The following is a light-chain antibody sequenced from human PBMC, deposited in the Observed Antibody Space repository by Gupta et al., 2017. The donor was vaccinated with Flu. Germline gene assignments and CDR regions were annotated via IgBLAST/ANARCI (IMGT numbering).Light chain of an antibody. CDR2: GAS. V-gene: IGKV3-15*01. J-gene: IGKJ1*01. Sequence: EIVMTQSPATLSVSPGDRATLSCRASQTVSSNLAWYQQKPGQAPRVLIYGASTRATGVPARFSGFGCGTEFTLTISSRQSEDFTIYYCQQYNAGPPLTFGQGTRVEIK. CDR1: QTVSSN. CDR3: QQYNAGPPLT.